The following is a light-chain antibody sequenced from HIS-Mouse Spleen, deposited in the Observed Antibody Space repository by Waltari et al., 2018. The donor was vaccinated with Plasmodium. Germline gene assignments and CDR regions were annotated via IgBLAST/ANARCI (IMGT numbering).Light chain of an antibody. J-gene: IGKJ1*01. Sequence: DIQMTQSPSTLSASVGDRVTLTCRASQSISSRLAWYQQKPGKAPKLLIYKASSLESGVPSRFRGSGSGTEFTLTISSLQPDDFATYYCQQYNSYSWTFGQGTKVEIK. CDR1: QSISSR. V-gene: IGKV1-5*03. CDR3: QQYNSYSWT. CDR2: KAS.